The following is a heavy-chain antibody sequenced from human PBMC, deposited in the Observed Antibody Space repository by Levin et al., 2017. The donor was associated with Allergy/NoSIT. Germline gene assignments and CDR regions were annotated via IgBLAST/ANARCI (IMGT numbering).Heavy chain of an antibody. CDR3: ARDGIAAAGYNWFVP. CDR1: GFTFSSYG. Sequence: QTGESLKISCAASGFTFSSYGMHWVRQAPGKGLEWVAVIWYDGSNKYYADSVKGRFTISRDNSKNTLYLQMNSLRAEDTAVYYCARDGIAAAGYNWFVPWGQGTLVTVSS. D-gene: IGHD6-13*01. V-gene: IGHV3-33*01. CDR2: IWYDGSNK. J-gene: IGHJ5*02.